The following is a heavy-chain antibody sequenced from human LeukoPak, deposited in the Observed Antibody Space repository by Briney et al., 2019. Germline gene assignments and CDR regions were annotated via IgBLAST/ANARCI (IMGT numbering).Heavy chain of an antibody. Sequence: QPGGSLRLSCAASGFTFSSYEMNWVRQAPGKGLEWVSYISSSGSTIYYAGSVKGRFTISRDNAKNSLYLQMNSLRAEDTAVYYCAREIRTMVVTPNFDYWGQGTLVTVSS. J-gene: IGHJ4*02. CDR1: GFTFSSYE. V-gene: IGHV3-48*03. D-gene: IGHD4-23*01. CDR2: ISSSGSTI. CDR3: AREIRTMVVTPNFDY.